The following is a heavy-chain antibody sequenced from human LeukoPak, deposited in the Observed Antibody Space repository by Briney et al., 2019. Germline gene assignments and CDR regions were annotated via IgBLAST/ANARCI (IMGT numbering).Heavy chain of an antibody. CDR2: IKEDGSGE. J-gene: IGHJ3*02. Sequence: GGSLRLSCAASGFRFSSYWMSWVRQAPGKGLEWVANIKEDGSGEHYVDSVKGRFTISRDNAKNSLYLQMNSLRAEDTALYYCARESEFDIWGQGTMATVSS. CDR3: ARESEFDI. CDR1: GFRFSSYW. V-gene: IGHV3-7*04.